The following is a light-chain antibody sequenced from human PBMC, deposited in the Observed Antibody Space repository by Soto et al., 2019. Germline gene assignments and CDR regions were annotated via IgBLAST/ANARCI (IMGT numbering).Light chain of an antibody. J-gene: IGLJ3*02. CDR3: QTWGTGIPWV. Sequence: QLVLTQSPAASASLGASVKLTCTLSSRHSSYAIAWHQQLPEKGPRYLMKLNSDGSHSKGDGIPDRFSGSSSGAERYLTISSLQSEDEADYYCQTWGTGIPWVFGGGTKVTVL. CDR1: SRHSSYA. CDR2: LNSDGSH. V-gene: IGLV4-69*01.